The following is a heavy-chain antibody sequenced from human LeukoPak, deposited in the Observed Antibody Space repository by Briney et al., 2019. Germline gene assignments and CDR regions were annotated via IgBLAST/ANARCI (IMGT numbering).Heavy chain of an antibody. Sequence: GGSLRLSCAASGFTVSSNYMSWVRQAPGKGLEWVSVIYIGGSTYYADSVKGRFTISRDNAKNSLYLQMNGLRAEDTAVYYCARELTNEGFDYWGQGTLVTVSS. J-gene: IGHJ4*02. CDR1: GFTVSSNY. CDR3: ARELTNEGFDY. V-gene: IGHV3-53*01. CDR2: IYIGGST. D-gene: IGHD1-1*01.